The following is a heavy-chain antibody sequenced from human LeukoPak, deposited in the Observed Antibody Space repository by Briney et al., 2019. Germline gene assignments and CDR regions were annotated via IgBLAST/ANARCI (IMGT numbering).Heavy chain of an antibody. CDR1: GGSISSSSYY. J-gene: IGHJ4*02. CDR2: IYYSGST. CDR3: ARGVGYYDSSGYLTNPPYYFDY. Sequence: KTSETLSLTCSVSGGSISSSSYYWGWIRQPPGKGLEWIGSIYYSGSTYYNPSLKSRVTISVDTSKNQFSLKLSSVTAADTAVYYCARGVGYYDSSGYLTNPPYYFDYWGQGTLVTVSS. V-gene: IGHV4-39*01. D-gene: IGHD3-22*01.